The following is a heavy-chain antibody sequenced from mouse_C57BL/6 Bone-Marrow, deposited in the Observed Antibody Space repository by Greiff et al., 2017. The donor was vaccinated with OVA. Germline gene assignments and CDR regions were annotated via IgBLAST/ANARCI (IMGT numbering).Heavy chain of an antibody. CDR2: INPNNGGT. CDR3: GRQGLRRMFAY. CDR1: GYTFTDYY. Sequence: VQLQQSGPELVKPGASVKISCKASGYTFTDYYMNWVKQSHGKSLEWIGDINPNNGGTSYNQKFKGKATLTVDKSSSTAYMELRSLTSEDSAVYYCGRQGLRRMFAYWGQGTLVTVSA. D-gene: IGHD2-4*01. J-gene: IGHJ3*01. V-gene: IGHV1-26*01.